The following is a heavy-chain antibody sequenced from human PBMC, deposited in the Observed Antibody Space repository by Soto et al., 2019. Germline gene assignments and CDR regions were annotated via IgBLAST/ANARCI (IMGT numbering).Heavy chain of an antibody. J-gene: IGHJ5*02. CDR1: VFTFRSYA. Sequence: PGGSLRLSCTASVFTFRSYALSWVRQAPGQGLAWVSAISGMGGSTYYADSVKGRFTISRDNSKNSLYLQMNSLRAEDTAVYYCAKDLGGVYSSSWYAGWFDPWGQGTLVTVSS. CDR3: AKDLGGVYSSSWYAGWFDP. CDR2: ISGMGGST. V-gene: IGHV3-23*01. D-gene: IGHD6-13*01.